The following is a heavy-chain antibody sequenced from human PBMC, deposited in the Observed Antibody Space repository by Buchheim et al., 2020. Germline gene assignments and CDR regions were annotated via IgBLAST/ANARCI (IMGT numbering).Heavy chain of an antibody. D-gene: IGHD2-2*01. CDR2: ISGSGGST. Sequence: EVQLLESGGGLVQPGGSLRLSCAASGFTFSSYAMSWVRQAPGKGLEWVSAISGSGGSTYYADSVKGRFTISRDNSKNTLYLQMNSLRAEDTAVYYCAKGLGYCSSTSCLRHYYYYMDVWGKGTT. J-gene: IGHJ6*03. V-gene: IGHV3-23*01. CDR3: AKGLGYCSSTSCLRHYYYYMDV. CDR1: GFTFSSYA.